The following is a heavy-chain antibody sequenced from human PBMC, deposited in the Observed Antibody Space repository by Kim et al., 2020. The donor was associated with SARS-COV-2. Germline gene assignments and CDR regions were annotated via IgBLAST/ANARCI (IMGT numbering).Heavy chain of an antibody. D-gene: IGHD6-19*01. CDR3: ERGSQQWLVRGAFYI. Sequence: GGSLRLSCAASGFTFSSYAMHWVRQAPGKGLEWVAVISYDGSNKYYADSVKGRFTISRDNSKNTLYLQMNSLRAEDTAVYYCERGSQQWLVRGAFYIWG. CDR2: ISYDGSNK. CDR1: GFTFSSYA. J-gene: IGHJ3*02. V-gene: IGHV3-30-3*01.